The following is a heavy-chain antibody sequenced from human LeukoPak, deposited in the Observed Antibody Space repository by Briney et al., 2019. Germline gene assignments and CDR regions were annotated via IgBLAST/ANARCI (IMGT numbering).Heavy chain of an antibody. CDR2: INHSGST. D-gene: IGHD3-3*01. V-gene: IGHV4-34*01. Sequence: SETLSLTCAVYGGSFSGYYWSWIRQPPGKGLEWIGEINHSGSTNYNPFLKSRVTISVDTSKNQFSLKLSSVTAADTAVYYCARGRHDFWSGYLLSYYFDYWGQGTLVTVSS. CDR1: GGSFSGYY. J-gene: IGHJ4*02. CDR3: ARGRHDFWSGYLLSYYFDY.